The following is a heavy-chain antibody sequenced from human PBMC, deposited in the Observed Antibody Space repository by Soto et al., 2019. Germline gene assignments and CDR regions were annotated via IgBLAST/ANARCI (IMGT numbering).Heavy chain of an antibody. Sequence: QMQLVQSGPEVKKPGTSVKVSCKASGFTFTSSAVQWVRQARGQRLEWIGWTVVGSGNTNYAQKFQERVTITRDMXTSTAYMELSSLRSEDTAVYYCAATSSFYYYGMDVWGQGTTVTVSS. CDR3: AATSSFYYYGMDV. J-gene: IGHJ6*02. D-gene: IGHD2-2*01. CDR2: TVVGSGNT. CDR1: GFTFTSSA. V-gene: IGHV1-58*01.